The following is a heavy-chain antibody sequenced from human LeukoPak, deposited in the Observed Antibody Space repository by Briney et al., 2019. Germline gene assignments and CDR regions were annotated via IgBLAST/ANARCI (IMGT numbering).Heavy chain of an antibody. D-gene: IGHD1-26*01. Sequence: SQTLSLTCAISGDNVSSNSAAWNWIRQSPSRGLEWLGRTFYRSDWYKDYEVSVKSRITISPDTAKNQFSLQLNSVTPEDTAVYYCARDRSYSGSFNWFDPWGQGTMVTVSS. J-gene: IGHJ5*01. CDR3: ARDRSYSGSFNWFDP. CDR2: TFYRSDWYK. CDR1: GDNVSSNSAA. V-gene: IGHV6-1*01.